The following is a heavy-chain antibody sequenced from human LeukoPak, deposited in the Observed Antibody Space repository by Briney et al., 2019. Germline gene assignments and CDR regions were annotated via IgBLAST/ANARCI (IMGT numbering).Heavy chain of an antibody. CDR1: GFTFNSYV. CDR3: ANRPLSGSHYFDY. CDR2: ISGSGGNT. V-gene: IGHV3-23*01. J-gene: IGHJ4*02. Sequence: PGGSLRLSCAASGFTFNSYVMSWVRQAPGKGLEWVSTISGSGGNTYYADSVKGRFTISRDNSKNTLYLQMNSLRAEDTAVYYCANRPLSGSHYFDYWGQGTLVTVSS. D-gene: IGHD1-26*01.